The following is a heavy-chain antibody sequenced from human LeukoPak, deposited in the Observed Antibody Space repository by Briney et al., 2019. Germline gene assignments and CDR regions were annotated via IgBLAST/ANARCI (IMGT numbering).Heavy chain of an antibody. D-gene: IGHD6-6*01. J-gene: IGHJ5*02. V-gene: IGHV4-34*01. CDR1: GGSFSGHY. CDR3: AREAARGVSP. Sequence: PSEALSLTCAVYGGSFSGHYWSWIRQPPGKGLEWIGEINHSGSTNYNPSLKSRVTISVDTSKNQFSLKLSSVTAADTAVYYCAREAARGVSPWGQGTLVTVSS. CDR2: INHSGST.